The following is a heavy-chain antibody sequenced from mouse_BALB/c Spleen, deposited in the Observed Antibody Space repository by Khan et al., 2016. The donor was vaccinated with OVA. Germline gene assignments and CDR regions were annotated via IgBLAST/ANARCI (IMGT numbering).Heavy chain of an antibody. V-gene: IGHV2-6-1*01. CDR2: IWSDGST. D-gene: IGHD2-10*01. CDR1: GFSLTNYG. J-gene: IGHJ4*01. Sequence: VELVESGPGLVAPSQSLSITCTISGFSLTNYGIHWVRQPPGKGLEWLVVIWSDGSTTYNSALKSRLTISKDNSKSQVYLTMNSHQTDDTAMSFCGRQPYYHYNVMDYWGQGTSVTVSS. CDR3: GRQPYYHYNVMDY.